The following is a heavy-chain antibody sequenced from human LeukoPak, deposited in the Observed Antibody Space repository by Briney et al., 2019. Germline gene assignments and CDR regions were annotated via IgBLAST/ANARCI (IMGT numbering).Heavy chain of an antibody. J-gene: IGHJ4*02. CDR2: IHPEGNEK. CDR3: ARGDDFSGDH. Sequence: TGGSLRLSCAVSGFTFSKFWMSWVRQAPGRGLEWVANIHPEGNEKYHAESVKGRFTISRDNAKNLLFLQMNGLRVEDTAVYYCARGDDFSGDHWGQGTLVTVSS. CDR1: GFTFSKFW. D-gene: IGHD1-1*01. V-gene: IGHV3-7*04.